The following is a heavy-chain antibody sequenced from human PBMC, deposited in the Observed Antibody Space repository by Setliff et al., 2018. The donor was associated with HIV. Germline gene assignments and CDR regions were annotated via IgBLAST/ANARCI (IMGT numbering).Heavy chain of an antibody. D-gene: IGHD5-12*01. J-gene: IGHJ4*02. CDR3: ARGKTWLRFLDY. V-gene: IGHV1-3*04. CDR1: GYIFSSYT. CDR2: INTANYKT. Sequence: ASVKVSCKASGYIFSSYTMHWVRQAPGQRLEWMGWINTANYKTKYSQKFQGSVTITRDTSASTAYMELRSLKSDDTAVYYCARGKTWLRFLDYWGQGTLVTVSS.